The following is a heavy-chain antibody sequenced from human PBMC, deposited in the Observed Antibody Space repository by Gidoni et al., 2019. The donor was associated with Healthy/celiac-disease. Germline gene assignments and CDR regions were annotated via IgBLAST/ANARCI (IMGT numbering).Heavy chain of an antibody. CDR1: GFTFDDYA. V-gene: IGHV3-9*01. CDR2: ISWNSGSI. CDR3: ARGGSIAAPNFDY. J-gene: IGHJ4*02. D-gene: IGHD6-6*01. Sequence: EVQLVESGGGLVQPGRPLRLSCAASGFTFDDYAMHWVRQAPGKGLEWVSGISWNSGSIGYADSVKGRFTISRDNAKNSLYLQMNSLRAEDTALYYCARGGSIAAPNFDYWGQGTLVTVSS.